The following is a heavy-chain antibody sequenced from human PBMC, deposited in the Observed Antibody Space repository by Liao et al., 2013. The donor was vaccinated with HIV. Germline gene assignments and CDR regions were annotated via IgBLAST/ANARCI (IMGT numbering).Heavy chain of an antibody. CDR3: ARVATVTTFSDYNYFMDV. Sequence: QVRLQQWGAGLLKPSETLSLTCAVYGGSFSGYYWSWIRQPPGKGLEWLGEINHSGSTNYNPSLKSRVTVSVDTSKNQFSLKVSSVTAADTAVYYCARVATVTTFSDYNYFMDVWGKGTTVIVSS. J-gene: IGHJ6*03. CDR2: INHSGST. CDR1: GGSFSGYY. D-gene: IGHD4-11*01. V-gene: IGHV4-34*01.